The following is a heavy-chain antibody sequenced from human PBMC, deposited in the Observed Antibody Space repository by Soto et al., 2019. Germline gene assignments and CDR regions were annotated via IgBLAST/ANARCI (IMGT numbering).Heavy chain of an antibody. CDR1: GFTFSSYA. Sequence: EVQLLESGGGLVQPGGSLRLSCAASGFTFSSYAMSWVRQAPGKGLEWVSAISGSGGSTYYADSVKGRFTISRDNSKNTLYLQMNSLRAEDTAVYYCAKDSGLGYCSSTSCNNWFDPWGQGTLVTVSS. V-gene: IGHV3-23*01. J-gene: IGHJ5*02. D-gene: IGHD2-2*01. CDR3: AKDSGLGYCSSTSCNNWFDP. CDR2: ISGSGGST.